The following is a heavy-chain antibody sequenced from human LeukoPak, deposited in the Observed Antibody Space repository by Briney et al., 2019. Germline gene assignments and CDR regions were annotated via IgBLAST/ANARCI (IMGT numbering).Heavy chain of an antibody. V-gene: IGHV1-3*01. Sequence: WMPWINAGNCNTKYSHKFQGRVTITSDTSASTAYMELSSLRSEATAVYYCARGGYDSSGYWGQGTLVTVSS. CDR3: ARGGYDSSGY. J-gene: IGHJ4*02. CDR2: INAGNCNT. D-gene: IGHD3-22*01.